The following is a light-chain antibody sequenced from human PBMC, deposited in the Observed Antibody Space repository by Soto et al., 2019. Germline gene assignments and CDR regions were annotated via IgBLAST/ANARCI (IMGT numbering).Light chain of an antibody. CDR2: GVT. V-gene: IGLV2-8*01. CDR3: YSYAGRNIWV. Sequence: QSALTQPASVSGSPGQSITISCTGTGNDVGGYKYVSWYQQHPGKVPKLMIFGVTERPSGVPDRFSGSKSGNTASLTVSGLQADDEAVYYCYSYAGRNIWVFGGGTKLTVL. J-gene: IGLJ3*02. CDR1: GNDVGGYKY.